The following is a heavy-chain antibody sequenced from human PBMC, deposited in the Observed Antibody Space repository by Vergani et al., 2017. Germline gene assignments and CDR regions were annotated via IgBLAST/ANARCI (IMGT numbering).Heavy chain of an antibody. V-gene: IGHV3-30*18. CDR2: ISYDGTQK. Sequence: QVHLVESGGGVVQPGRSLRLSCVVSGFTSSYYGMHWVRQAPGKGLEWVAVISYDGTQKYYADSVKGRFTISRDNSKSTLYPQMNSLRTEDTAVYYCAKELRGIGTPLFDSWGQGTLVSVSS. J-gene: IGHJ4*02. CDR3: AKELRGIGTPLFDS. CDR1: GFTSSYYG. D-gene: IGHD5-24*01.